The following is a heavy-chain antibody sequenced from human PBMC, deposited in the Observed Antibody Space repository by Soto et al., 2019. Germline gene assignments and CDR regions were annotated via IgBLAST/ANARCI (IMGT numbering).Heavy chain of an antibody. J-gene: IGHJ6*02. Sequence: LRLSCAASGFTFSSYWMHWVRQAPGKGLVWVSRINSDGSSTSYADSVKGRFTISRDNAKNTLYLQMNSLRAEDTAVYYCARGYCSSTSCYYYYDRMEVWGQGTTLTVSS. CDR1: GFTFSSYW. V-gene: IGHV3-74*01. CDR3: ARGYCSSTSCYYYYDRMEV. D-gene: IGHD2-2*01. CDR2: INSDGSST.